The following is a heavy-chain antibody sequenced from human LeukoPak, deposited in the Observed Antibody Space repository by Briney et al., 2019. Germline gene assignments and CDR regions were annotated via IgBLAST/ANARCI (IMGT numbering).Heavy chain of an antibody. D-gene: IGHD2-2*01. CDR1: GYTFTSYG. J-gene: IGHJ6*02. Sequence: GASVKVSCKASGYTFTSYGISWVRQAPGQGLEWMGWISAYNGNTNYAQKLQGRVTMTTDTSTSTAYMELRSLRSDDTAVYYCARDVVVPAAIGYYGMDVWGQGTTVTVSS. CDR3: ARDVVVPAAIGYYGMDV. V-gene: IGHV1-18*01. CDR2: ISAYNGNT.